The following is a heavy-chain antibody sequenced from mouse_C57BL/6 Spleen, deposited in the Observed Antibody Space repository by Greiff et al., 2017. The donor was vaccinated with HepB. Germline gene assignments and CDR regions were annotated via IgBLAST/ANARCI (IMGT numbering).Heavy chain of an antibody. CDR1: GYTFTSYT. Sequence: VNVVESGAELARPGASVKMSCKASGYTFTSYTMHWVKQRPGQGLEWIGYINPSSGYTKYNQKFKDKATLTADKSSSTAYMQLSSLTSEDSAVYYCAKAYYRFMDYWGQGTSVTVSS. D-gene: IGHD2-12*01. V-gene: IGHV1-4*01. J-gene: IGHJ4*01. CDR2: INPSSGYT. CDR3: AKAYYRFMDY.